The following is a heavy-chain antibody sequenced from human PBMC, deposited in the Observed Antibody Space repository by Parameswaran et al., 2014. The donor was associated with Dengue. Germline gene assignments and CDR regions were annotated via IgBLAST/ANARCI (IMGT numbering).Heavy chain of an antibody. CDR3: ARAPGGSYYGSMDV. D-gene: IGHD1-26*01. CDR2: ISYDGSNK. V-gene: IGHV3-30-3*01. Sequence: WIRQPPGKGLEWVAVISYDGSNKYYADSVKGRFTISRDNSKNTLYLQMNSLRAEDTAVYYCARAPGGSYYGSMDVWGQGTTVTVSS. J-gene: IGHJ6*02.